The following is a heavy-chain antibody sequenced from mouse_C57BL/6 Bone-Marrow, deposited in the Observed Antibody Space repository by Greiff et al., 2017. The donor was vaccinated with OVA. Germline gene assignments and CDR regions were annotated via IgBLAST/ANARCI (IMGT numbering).Heavy chain of an antibody. V-gene: IGHV14-4*01. CDR3: TSYGNFDY. J-gene: IGHJ2*01. CDR1: GFTIKDDY. CDR2: IYPENGDT. D-gene: IGHD2-1*01. Sequence: VQLQQSGAELVRPGASVKLSCTASGFTIKDDYMHWVKQRPEQGLEWIGWIYPENGDTEYATKFQGKATITADTSSNTAYLQLSSLTSEDTAVYYCTSYGNFDYWGQGTTLTVSS.